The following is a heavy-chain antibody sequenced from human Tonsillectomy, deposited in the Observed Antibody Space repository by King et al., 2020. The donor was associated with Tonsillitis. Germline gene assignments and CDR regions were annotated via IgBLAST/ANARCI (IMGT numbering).Heavy chain of an antibody. J-gene: IGHJ3*01. CDR3: AKDMIPYYYDSSGYDV. CDR1: GFTFDDYA. D-gene: IGHD3-22*01. V-gene: IGHV3-9*01. Sequence: VQLVESGGGLVQPGRSLRLSCAASGFTFDDYAMHWVRQAPGKGLEWVSGISWNSGSIGYADSVKGRFTISRDNAKNSLYLQINSLRAEDTALYYCAKDMIPYYYDSSGYDVWGQGTMVTVSS. CDR2: ISWNSGSI.